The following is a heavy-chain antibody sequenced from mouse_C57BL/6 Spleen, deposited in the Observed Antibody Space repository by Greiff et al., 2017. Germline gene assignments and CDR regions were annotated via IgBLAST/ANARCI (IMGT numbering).Heavy chain of an antibody. Sequence: QVQLQQPGTELVRPGTSVKLSCKASGYTFTSYWMHWVKQRPGQGLEWIGVIDPSASYTNYNEKFKGTATLTVDISSSKAYMQLSSLTTEDSAVYYGTRQLTVRYYARNYWGQGTSGTVSS. CDR1: GYTFTSYW. V-gene: IGHV1-59*01. CDR3: TRQLTVRYYARNY. J-gene: IGHJ4*01. CDR2: IDPSASYT. D-gene: IGHD3-2*02.